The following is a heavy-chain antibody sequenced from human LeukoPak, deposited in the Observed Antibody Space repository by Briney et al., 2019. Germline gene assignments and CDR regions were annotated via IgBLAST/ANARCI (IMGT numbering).Heavy chain of an antibody. Sequence: ASVKVSCKTYGSTFTWFLIHWVRQAPGQGLEWVGTINPRGDITSYAQRFQGRVTLTEDTSTSTFYMELSSLTSDDTAVYFCARPAYRDGTNCGYWLDPWGPGTLVTVSS. CDR3: ARPAYRDGTNCGYWLDP. J-gene: IGHJ5*02. CDR1: GSTFTWFL. V-gene: IGHV1-46*01. CDR2: INPRGDIT. D-gene: IGHD2-21*01.